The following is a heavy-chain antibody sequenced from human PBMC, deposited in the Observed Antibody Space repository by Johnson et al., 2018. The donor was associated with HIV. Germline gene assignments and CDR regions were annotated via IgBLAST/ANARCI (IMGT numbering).Heavy chain of an antibody. D-gene: IGHD3-10*01. V-gene: IGHV3-30*04. J-gene: IGHJ3*01. CDR2: ISYDGSNK. CDR3: AKGMGLSIGELSDAFHF. Sequence: QEQLEESGGGVVQPGRSLRLSCAASGFTFSSYAMHWVRQAPGKGLEWVAVISYDGSNKYYADSVKGRFTISRDNSKNTLYLQMNSLRAADTAVYYCAKGMGLSIGELSDAFHFWGLGTVVTVSS. CDR1: GFTFSSYA.